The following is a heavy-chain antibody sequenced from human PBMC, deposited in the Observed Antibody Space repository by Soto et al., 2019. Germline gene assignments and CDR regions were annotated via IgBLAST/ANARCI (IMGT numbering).Heavy chain of an antibody. CDR1: GGSVSRGGYY. D-gene: IGHD2-21*01. V-gene: IGHV4-31*03. CDR3: GRSHCGDTRCYGATHY. Sequence: KPSETLSLTCSVSGGSVSRGGYYWSWIRQVPGKGLEWIGYIYYSGTTNYNPSLKSRITMSIDTSKNQFSLNLTSVTAADTAVYYCGRSHCGDTRCYGATHYWGQGAPVTVSS. J-gene: IGHJ4*02. CDR2: IYYSGTT.